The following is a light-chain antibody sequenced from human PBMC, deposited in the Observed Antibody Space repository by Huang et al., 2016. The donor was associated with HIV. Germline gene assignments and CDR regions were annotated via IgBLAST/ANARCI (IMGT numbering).Light chain of an antibody. J-gene: IGKJ1*01. CDR3: MQGKHFPRT. CDR1: QSLLHSDGKTY. CDR2: EVS. V-gene: IGKV2-29*02. Sequence: DIVMIQTPLSLSVTPGQPASISCKSSQSLLHSDGKTYLYWYLQKPGQFPHLLIYEVSSRLSGVPDRFSGSGSGTDFTLKISRVEAEDVGVYYCMQGKHFPRTFGQGTKVEIK.